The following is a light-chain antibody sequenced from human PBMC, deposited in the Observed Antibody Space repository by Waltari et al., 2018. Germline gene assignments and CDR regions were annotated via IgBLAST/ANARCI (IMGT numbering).Light chain of an antibody. CDR2: GKT. CDR3: YSRDNSGDHLRV. CDR1: SLRGYY. Sequence: SSELTQDPAVSVALGQTVTNTCKGDSLRGYYVSWYQQKPGQAPLLVIYGKTNRPSGIPDRFSGSSSGNTASLTITGAQAEDEADYYCYSRDNSGDHLRVFGTGTKVTVL. V-gene: IGLV3-19*01. J-gene: IGLJ1*01.